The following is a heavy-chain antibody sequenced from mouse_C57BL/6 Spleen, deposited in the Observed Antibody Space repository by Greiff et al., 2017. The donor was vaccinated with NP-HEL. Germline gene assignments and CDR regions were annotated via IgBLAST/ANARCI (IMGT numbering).Heavy chain of an antibody. CDR2: IDPSDSYT. J-gene: IGHJ2*01. CDR1: GYTFTSYW. Sequence: QVQLQQPGAELVKPGASVKLSCKASGYTFTSYWMQWVKQRPGQGLEWIGEIDPSDSYTNYNQKFKGKATLTVDTSSSTAYMQLSSLTSEDSAVYYCAGSNYGGSYYFDYWGQGTTLTVSS. CDR3: AGSNYGGSYYFDY. D-gene: IGHD2-5*01. V-gene: IGHV1-50*01.